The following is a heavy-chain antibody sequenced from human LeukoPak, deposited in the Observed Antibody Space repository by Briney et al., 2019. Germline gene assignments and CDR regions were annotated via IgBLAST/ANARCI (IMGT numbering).Heavy chain of an antibody. V-gene: IGHV3-7*01. CDR3: ARDRGRNSFDY. D-gene: IGHD1-14*01. J-gene: IGHJ4*02. CDR2: MKPDGSES. CDR1: ELTFGGSW. Sequence: GGSLRLSWAVPELTFGGSWITWIRQAQGKGLEWLPTMKPDGSESWYVDSVKGRFTISRDNSKNSLYLQLTSLRAEDTALYYCARDRGRNSFDYWGQGTLVSVSS.